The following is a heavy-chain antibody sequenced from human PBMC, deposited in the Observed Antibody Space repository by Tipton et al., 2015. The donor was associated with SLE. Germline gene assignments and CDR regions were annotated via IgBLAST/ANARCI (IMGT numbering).Heavy chain of an antibody. J-gene: IGHJ4*02. CDR1: GGSISSYY. D-gene: IGHD1-26*01. V-gene: IGHV4-59*12. CDR3: ARGLWGARETY. Sequence: TLSLTCTVSGGSISSYYWSWIRQPPGKGLEWIGSIYYSGSTYYNPSLKSRVTISVDTSKNQFSLKLSSVTAADTAVYYCARGLWGARETYWGQGTLVTVSS. CDR2: IYYSGST.